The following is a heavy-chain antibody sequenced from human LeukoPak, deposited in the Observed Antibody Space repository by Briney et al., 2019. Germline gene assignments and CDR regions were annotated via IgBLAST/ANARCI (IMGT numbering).Heavy chain of an antibody. V-gene: IGHV3-23*01. CDR1: GFTFSSYG. CDR2: ISGSGGST. D-gene: IGHD1-26*01. CDR3: AGYGGSYPYYMDV. Sequence: PGGSLRLSCAASGFTFSSYGMTWVRQAPGKGLEWVSGISGSGGSTKHADSVKGRFTISRDNSKNTLYLQMNSLRAEDTAVYYCAGYGGSYPYYMDVWGKGTTVTISS. J-gene: IGHJ6*03.